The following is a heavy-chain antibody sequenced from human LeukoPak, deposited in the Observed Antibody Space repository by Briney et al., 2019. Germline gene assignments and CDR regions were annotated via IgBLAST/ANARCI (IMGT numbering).Heavy chain of an antibody. J-gene: IGHJ6*02. CDR2: IYYSGST. Sequence: SETLSLTCTVSGCSISSYYWSWVRQPPGKGLEWIGYIYYSGSTNYNPSLESRVTISVDTSKNQFSLKLSSVTAADTAVYYCASFYSGSYYGAYYYYYYGMDVWGQGTTVTVSS. CDR3: ASFYSGSYYGAYYYYYYGMDV. V-gene: IGHV4-59*08. D-gene: IGHD1-26*01. CDR1: GCSISSYY.